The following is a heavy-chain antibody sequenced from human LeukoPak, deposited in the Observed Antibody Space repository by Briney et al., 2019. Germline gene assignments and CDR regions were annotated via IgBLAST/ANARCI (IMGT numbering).Heavy chain of an antibody. V-gene: IGHV3-21*01. Sequence: GGSLRLSCAASGFTFSNYNMNWVRQAPGKGLEWVSSISSSSSYIYYADSVKGRFTISRHNAKNSLYLQMNSLRAEDTAVYYCARDLLGYNYYYMGVWGKGTTVTVSS. CDR2: ISSSSSYI. CDR1: GFTFSNYN. CDR3: ARDLLGYNYYYMGV. J-gene: IGHJ6*03. D-gene: IGHD3-16*02.